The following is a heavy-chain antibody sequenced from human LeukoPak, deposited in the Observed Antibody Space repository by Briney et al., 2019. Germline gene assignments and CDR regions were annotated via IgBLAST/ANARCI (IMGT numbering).Heavy chain of an antibody. J-gene: IGHJ4*02. CDR1: GYTFTSYG. CDR2: ISAYNGNT. D-gene: IGHD5-12*01. V-gene: IGHV1-18*01. CDR3: AREGTRHSGYDSGDY. Sequence: ASVKVSCKASGYTFTSYGISWVRQAPGQGLEWLGWISAYNGNTNYAQKLKGRVTMTTDTSTSTAYMELRSLRSDDTAVYYCAREGTRHSGYDSGDYWGQGTLVTVSS.